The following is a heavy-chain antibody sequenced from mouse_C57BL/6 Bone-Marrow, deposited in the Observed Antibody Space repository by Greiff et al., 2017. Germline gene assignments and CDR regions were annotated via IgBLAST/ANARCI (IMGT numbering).Heavy chain of an antibody. J-gene: IGHJ3*01. D-gene: IGHD1-1*01. V-gene: IGHV5-17*01. CDR3: ARYYGSSLFAY. Sequence: EVKLMESGGGLVKPGGSLKLSCAASGFTFSDYGMHWVRQAPEKGLEWVAYISSGSSTIYYADTVKGRFTISRDNAKNTLFLQMTSLRSEDTAMYYCARYYGSSLFAYWGQGTLVTVSA. CDR1: GFTFSDYG. CDR2: ISSGSSTI.